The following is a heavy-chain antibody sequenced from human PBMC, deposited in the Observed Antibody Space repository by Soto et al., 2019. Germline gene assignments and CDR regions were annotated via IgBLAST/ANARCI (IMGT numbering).Heavy chain of an antibody. Sequence: QVQLVESGGGVVQPGRSLRLSCAASGFTFSSYGMHWVRQAPGKGREWVAVIWYDGSNKYYADSVKGRFTISRDNSKNTLYLQMNSLRAEDKAVYYCARGRDSSGYYYSDGFDPWGQGTLVTVSS. CDR2: IWYDGSNK. D-gene: IGHD3-22*01. CDR3: ARGRDSSGYYYSDGFDP. V-gene: IGHV3-33*01. J-gene: IGHJ5*02. CDR1: GFTFSSYG.